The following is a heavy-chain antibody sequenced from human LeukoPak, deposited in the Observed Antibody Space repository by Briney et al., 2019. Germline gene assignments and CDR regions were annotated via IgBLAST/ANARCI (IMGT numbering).Heavy chain of an antibody. CDR3: ARDLSDYYGSGSYRPIDAFDI. Sequence: SETLSLTCAVSGGSISSSNWWSWVRQPPGKGLEWIGEIYHSGSTNYNPSLKSRVTISIDTSKNQFSLKLSPVTAADTAVYYCARDLSDYYGSGSYRPIDAFDIWGQGTMVTVSS. V-gene: IGHV4-4*02. CDR1: GGSISSSNW. J-gene: IGHJ3*02. CDR2: IYHSGST. D-gene: IGHD3-10*01.